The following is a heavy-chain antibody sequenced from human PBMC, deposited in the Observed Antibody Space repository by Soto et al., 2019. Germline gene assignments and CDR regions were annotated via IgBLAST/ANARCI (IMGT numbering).Heavy chain of an antibody. CDR3: AKDAGPTIFGADAFDI. Sequence: GGSLRLSCAASGFTFSSYAMSWVRQAPGKGLEWVSAISGSGGSTYYADSVKGRFTISRDNSKNTLYLQMNSLRAEDTAVYYCAKDAGPTIFGADAFDIWGQGTMVTVSS. CDR1: GFTFSSYA. CDR2: ISGSGGST. D-gene: IGHD3-3*01. V-gene: IGHV3-23*01. J-gene: IGHJ3*02.